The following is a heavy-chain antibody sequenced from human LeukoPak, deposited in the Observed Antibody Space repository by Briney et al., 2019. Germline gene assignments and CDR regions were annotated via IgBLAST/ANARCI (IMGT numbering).Heavy chain of an antibody. J-gene: IGHJ4*02. Sequence: ASVKVSCKASGYTFTSYYMHWVRQAPGQGLEWMGIINPSGGSTSYAQKFQGRVTMTRDTTTITVYMELSSLRSEDTAVYYCARGPPDVPGDYWGQGTLVTVSS. CDR1: GYTFTSYY. D-gene: IGHD2-2*01. CDR3: ARGPPDVPGDY. CDR2: INPSGGST. V-gene: IGHV1-46*01.